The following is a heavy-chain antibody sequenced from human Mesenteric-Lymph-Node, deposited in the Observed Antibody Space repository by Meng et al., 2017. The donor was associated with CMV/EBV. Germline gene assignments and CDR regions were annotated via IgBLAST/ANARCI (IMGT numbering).Heavy chain of an antibody. J-gene: IGHJ5*02. CDR2: INHSGST. V-gene: IGHV4-34*01. CDR3: ARESTIFGT. CDR1: GGSFSGYY. D-gene: IGHD3-3*01. Sequence: LRLSCAVYGGSFSGYYWSWIRQPPGKGLEWVGEINHSGSTNYNPSLKSRVTISVDTSKNQFSLKLSSVTAADTAVYYCARESTIFGTWGQGTLVTVSS.